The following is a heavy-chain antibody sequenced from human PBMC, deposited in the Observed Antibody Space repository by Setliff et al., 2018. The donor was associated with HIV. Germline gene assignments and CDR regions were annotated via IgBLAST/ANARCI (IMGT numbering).Heavy chain of an antibody. Sequence: AGGSLRLSCAASGFTFSRYWMGWVRQAPGKGLEWVANIKQDESEKYYVDSVKGRFTITRDNAKNSLYPQMNSLRAEDTAVYYCARLVGDCSAGRCYGSDRVLDYWGQGTLVTVSS. J-gene: IGHJ4*02. D-gene: IGHD2-15*01. V-gene: IGHV3-7*03. CDR1: GFTFSRYW. CDR3: ARLVGDCSAGRCYGSDRVLDY. CDR2: IKQDESEK.